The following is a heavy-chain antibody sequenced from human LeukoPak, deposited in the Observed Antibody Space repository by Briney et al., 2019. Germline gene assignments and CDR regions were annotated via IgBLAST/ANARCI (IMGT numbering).Heavy chain of an antibody. J-gene: IGHJ4*02. Sequence: GASVKVSCKASGGTFSSYAISWVRQAPGQGLEWMGGIIPIFGTANYAQKFQGRVTITADESTSTAYMELSSLRSEDTAVYYCARGVRPRPTVGATNHFDYWGQGTLVTVSS. V-gene: IGHV1-69*13. CDR2: IIPIFGTA. CDR1: GGTFSSYA. CDR3: ARGVRPRPTVGATNHFDY. D-gene: IGHD1-26*01.